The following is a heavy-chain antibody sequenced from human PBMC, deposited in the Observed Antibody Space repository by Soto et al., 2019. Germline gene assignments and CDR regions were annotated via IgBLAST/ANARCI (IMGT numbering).Heavy chain of an antibody. CDR2: INPNSGNI. D-gene: IGHD3-10*01. J-gene: IGHJ4*02. Sequence: QVQLVQSGAEVRKPGASVKVSCKASGDTFTTYDINWVRQATGHGLEWMGWINPNSGNIGYAQRFQGRVTMTRDTAIRTAYMELSSLRSDDTAVYYCARGRASGSYYLLDYWGQVTLVTVSS. CDR1: GDTFTTYD. CDR3: ARGRASGSYYLLDY. V-gene: IGHV1-8*01.